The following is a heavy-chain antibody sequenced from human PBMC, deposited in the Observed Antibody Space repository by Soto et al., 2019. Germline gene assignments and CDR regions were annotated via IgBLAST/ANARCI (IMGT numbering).Heavy chain of an antibody. CDR1: GGSFSGYY. CDR3: ARGHAIVVVVAATRFDP. V-gene: IGHV4-34*01. J-gene: IGHJ5*02. CDR2: INHSGST. Sequence: SETLSLTCAVYGGSFSGYYWSWIRQPPGKGLEWIGEINHSGSTNYNPSLKSRVTISVDTSKNQFSLKLSSVTAADTAVYYCARGHAIVVVVAATRFDPWGQGALVTVSS. D-gene: IGHD2-15*01.